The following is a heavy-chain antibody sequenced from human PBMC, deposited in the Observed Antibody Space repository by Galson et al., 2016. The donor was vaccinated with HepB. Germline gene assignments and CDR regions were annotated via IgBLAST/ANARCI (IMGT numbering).Heavy chain of an antibody. CDR3: AKDQDILTGYPEYYYYGMDV. CDR1: GFTFSSYG. Sequence: SLRLSCAASGFTFSSYGMHWVRQAPGKGLEWVAVISYDGSNKYYADSVKGRFTISRDNSKNTLYLQTNSLRAEDTAVYYCAKDQDILTGYPEYYYYGMDVWGQGTTVTVSS. CDR2: ISYDGSNK. V-gene: IGHV3-30*18. D-gene: IGHD3-9*01. J-gene: IGHJ6*02.